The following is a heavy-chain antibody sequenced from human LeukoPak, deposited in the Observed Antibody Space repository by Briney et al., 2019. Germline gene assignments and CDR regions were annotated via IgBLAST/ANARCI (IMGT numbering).Heavy chain of an antibody. CDR3: ARVATMNALHYYDSSGEFDY. CDR2: IYFSGST. J-gene: IGHJ4*02. D-gene: IGHD3-22*01. CDR1: GGSISNINYN. Sequence: SETLSLTCTVSGGSISNINYNWGWIRQPPGKGLEWIGSIYFSGSTHYNPSLNSRVTISVDTSKNQFSLKLSSVTAADTAVYYCARVATMNALHYYDSSGEFDYWGQGTLVIVSS. V-gene: IGHV4-39*07.